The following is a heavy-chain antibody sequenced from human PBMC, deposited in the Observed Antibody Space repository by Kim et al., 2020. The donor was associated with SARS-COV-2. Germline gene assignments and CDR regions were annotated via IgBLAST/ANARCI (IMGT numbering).Heavy chain of an antibody. Sequence: TYYTESVKGRCTVSRDNLKNMVYLQMNSLRVEDTAVYYCARRGVPNPFDCWGQGTLVTVSS. J-gene: IGHJ4*02. CDR3: ARRGVPNPFDC. V-gene: IGHV3-23*05. CDR2: T. D-gene: IGHD2-8*01.